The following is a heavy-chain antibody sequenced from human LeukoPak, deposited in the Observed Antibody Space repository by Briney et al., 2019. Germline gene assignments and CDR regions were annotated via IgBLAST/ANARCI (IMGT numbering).Heavy chain of an antibody. V-gene: IGHV1-18*01. CDR3: ARDGLRFLEWLPGNWFDP. CDR1: GYTFTSYG. CDR2: ISAYNGNT. Sequence: ASVKVSCKASGYTFTSYGISWVRQAPGQGLEWMGWISAYNGNTNYAQKLQGRVTMTTDTSTSTAYMELRSLRSDDTAVYYCARDGLRFLEWLPGNWFDPWGQGTLVTVSS. D-gene: IGHD3-3*01. J-gene: IGHJ5*02.